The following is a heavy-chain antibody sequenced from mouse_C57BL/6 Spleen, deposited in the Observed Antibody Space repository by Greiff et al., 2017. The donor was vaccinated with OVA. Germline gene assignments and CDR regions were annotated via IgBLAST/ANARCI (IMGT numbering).Heavy chain of an antibody. CDR3: AREENWDEGFAY. CDR2: IYPSDSET. J-gene: IGHJ3*01. D-gene: IGHD4-1*01. CDR1: GYTFTSYW. V-gene: IGHV1-61*01. Sequence: QVQLQQPGAELVRPGSSVTLSCKASGYTFTSYWLAWVKQRPGQGLEWIGNIYPSDSETHYNQKFKDKATLTVDKSSSTAYMQLSSLTSEDSAVYYCAREENWDEGFAYWGQGTLVTVSA.